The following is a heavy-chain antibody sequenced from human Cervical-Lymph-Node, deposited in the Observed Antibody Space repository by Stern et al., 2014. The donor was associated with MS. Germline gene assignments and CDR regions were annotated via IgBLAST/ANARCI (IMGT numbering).Heavy chain of an antibody. CDR1: GYTFTNYG. CDR3: ARAKLGYCSGGSCFSLDF. CDR2: ISSYTDNT. J-gene: IGHJ4*02. Sequence: QVKLVQSGAEVKKPGASVKVSCTASGYTFTNYGVSWVRQAPGQGLEWMGWISSYTDNTHSGQKFQGRFTMTTDTSTSTAYMELRSLRSDDTAVYYCARAKLGYCSGGSCFSLDFWGQGTLVTVSS. V-gene: IGHV1-18*01. D-gene: IGHD2-15*01.